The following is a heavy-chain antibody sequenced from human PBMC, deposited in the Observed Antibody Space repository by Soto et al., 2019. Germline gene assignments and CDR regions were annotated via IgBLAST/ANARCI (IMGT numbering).Heavy chain of an antibody. D-gene: IGHD4-17*01. CDR2: IYYSGST. CDR3: ARHQSGDYGDYYYYGMDV. J-gene: IGHJ6*02. V-gene: IGHV4-59*08. CDR1: GGSFSGYY. Sequence: SETLSLTCAVYGGSFSGYYWSWIRQPPGKGLEWIGYIYYSGSTNYNPSLKSRVTISVDTSKNQFSLKLSSVTAADTAMYYCARHQSGDYGDYYYYGMDVWGQGTTVTVS.